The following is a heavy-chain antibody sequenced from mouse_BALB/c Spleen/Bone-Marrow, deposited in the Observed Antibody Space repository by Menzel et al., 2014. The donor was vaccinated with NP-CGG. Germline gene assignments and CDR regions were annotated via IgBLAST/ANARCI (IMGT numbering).Heavy chain of an antibody. CDR2: SRNKPNDYTT. D-gene: IGHD2-10*01. Sequence: EVKLMESGGGLVQPGGSLRLSCGASGFIFSDFYMEWVRQPPGKRLEWIAASRNKPNDYTTEYSASVKGRFIVSRDTSQSILYLQMNALRAEDTAIYYCARGAYYGPGGAMDYWGQGTSVTVSS. J-gene: IGHJ4*01. CDR1: GFIFSDFY. CDR3: ARGAYYGPGGAMDY. V-gene: IGHV7-1*02.